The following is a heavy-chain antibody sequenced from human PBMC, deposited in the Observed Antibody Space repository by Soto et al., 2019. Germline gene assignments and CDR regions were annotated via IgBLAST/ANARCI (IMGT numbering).Heavy chain of an antibody. CDR2: IYPGDSDT. CDR1: GYSFTSYW. V-gene: IGHV5-51*01. D-gene: IGHD3-10*01. J-gene: IGHJ6*02. CDR3: ARAMVRGKNYYGMDV. Sequence: GESLKISCKGSGYSFTSYWIGWAGRMPGKGLEWMGIIYPGDSDTRYSPSFQGQVTISADKSISTAYLQWSSLKASDTAMYYCARAMVRGKNYYGMDVWGQGTTVTVSS.